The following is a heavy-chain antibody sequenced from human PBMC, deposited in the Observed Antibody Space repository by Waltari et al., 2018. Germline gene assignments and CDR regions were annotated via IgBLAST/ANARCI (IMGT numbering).Heavy chain of an antibody. Sequence: QVQLVQSGSELKKPGASVKVSCKASGYTFPNYAINWVRQAPGQGLELMGWITTNTGNPTYTQGFAGRFVFSLDTSVSTAYLQINDLKAEDTAIYYCAREVVPPAKIVVNWFDPWGQGTQVTVSS. CDR2: ITTNTGNP. V-gene: IGHV7-4-1*02. J-gene: IGHJ5*02. CDR3: AREVVPPAKIVVNWFDP. CDR1: GYTFPNYA. D-gene: IGHD2-2*01.